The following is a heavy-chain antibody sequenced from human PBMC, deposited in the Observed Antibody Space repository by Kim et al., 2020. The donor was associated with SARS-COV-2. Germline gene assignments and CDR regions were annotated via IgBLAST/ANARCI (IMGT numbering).Heavy chain of an antibody. J-gene: IGHJ6*02. CDR1: GGSFTGYF. Sequence: SETLSLNCAVYGGSFTGYFWTWIRQPQGKGLEWIGEITHNRGSNYNPYLKSRVTISADTSKNKIALKLNSVSAAGTAVYYCTSGWAGVVPTPLLVIGPHYDYYAMDVWGQGATGTASS. V-gene: IGHV4-34*01. CDR3: TSGWAGVVPTPLLVIGPHYDYYAMDV. CDR2: ITHNRGS. D-gene: IGHD2-15*01.